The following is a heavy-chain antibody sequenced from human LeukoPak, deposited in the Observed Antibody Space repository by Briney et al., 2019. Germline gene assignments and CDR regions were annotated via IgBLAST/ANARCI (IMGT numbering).Heavy chain of an antibody. V-gene: IGHV4-31*03. J-gene: IGHJ5*02. CDR3: ARDSGYDSRGFYYGGFDP. Sequence: SGTLSLTCTVSGVSFSSGAYYWSWIRQLPGKGLEWIGYIHYSGSPYYNLSLKSRVSISGDTSKNQFSLTLSSVTVADTAVYYCARDSGYDSRGFYYGGFDPWGQGILVTVSS. CDR2: IHYSGSP. D-gene: IGHD3-22*01. CDR1: GVSFSSGAYY.